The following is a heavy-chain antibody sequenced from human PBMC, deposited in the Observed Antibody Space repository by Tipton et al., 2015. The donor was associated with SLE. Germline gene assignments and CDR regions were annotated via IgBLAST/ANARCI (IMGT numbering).Heavy chain of an antibody. J-gene: IGHJ2*01. CDR2: IWYDGSNK. D-gene: IGHD1-26*01. Sequence: SLRLSCAASGFTFSSYGMHWVRQAPGKGLEWVAVIWYDGSNKYYADSVKGRFTISRDNSKNTLYLQMNSLRAEDTAVYYCAKDASRRENWYCDLWGRGTLVTVSS. CDR1: GFTFSSYG. V-gene: IGHV3-30*18. CDR3: AKDASRRENWYCDL.